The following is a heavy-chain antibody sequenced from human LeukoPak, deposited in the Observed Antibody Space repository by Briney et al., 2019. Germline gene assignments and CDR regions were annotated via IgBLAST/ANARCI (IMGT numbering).Heavy chain of an antibody. D-gene: IGHD5-18*01. Sequence: ASVKVSSKASGYTFTSYGISWVRQAPGQGLEWMGWISAYNGNTNYAQKLQGRVTMTTDTSTSTAYMELRSLRSDDTAVYYCARAKVSLADTAMVSWNWFDPWGQGTLVTVSS. V-gene: IGHV1-18*01. CDR3: ARAKVSLADTAMVSWNWFDP. CDR1: GYTFTSYG. CDR2: ISAYNGNT. J-gene: IGHJ5*02.